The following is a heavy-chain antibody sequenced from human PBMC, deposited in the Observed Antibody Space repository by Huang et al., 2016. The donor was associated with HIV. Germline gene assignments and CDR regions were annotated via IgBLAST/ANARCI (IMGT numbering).Heavy chain of an antibody. Sequence: QVQLVQSGAEVKTPGSSVKVSCKASGGTFSKYAISWVRQAPGQGLEWMGGIIPMFGTTKDERKFQGRVTITADDSTSTTYVEVSSLRSEDTALYYCARGQLGSYGDYDVLYWGQGTLVTVSS. D-gene: IGHD4-17*01. CDR3: ARGQLGSYGDYDVLY. CDR2: IIPMFGTT. J-gene: IGHJ4*02. V-gene: IGHV1-69*13. CDR1: GGTFSKYA.